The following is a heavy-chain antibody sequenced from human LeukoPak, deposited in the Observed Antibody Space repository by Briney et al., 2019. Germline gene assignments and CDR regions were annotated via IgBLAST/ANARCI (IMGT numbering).Heavy chain of an antibody. Sequence: SETLSLTCTVPGGSISSYYWSWIRHPPGKGLEWMGYIYYSASTNYNPSLKSRVTISVDTSKSQFSLELSSVTAADTAVYYCARVTDYGGNHDYWGQGTLVTVSS. J-gene: IGHJ4*02. D-gene: IGHD4-23*01. CDR1: GGSISSYY. CDR2: IYYSAST. V-gene: IGHV4-59*01. CDR3: ARVTDYGGNHDY.